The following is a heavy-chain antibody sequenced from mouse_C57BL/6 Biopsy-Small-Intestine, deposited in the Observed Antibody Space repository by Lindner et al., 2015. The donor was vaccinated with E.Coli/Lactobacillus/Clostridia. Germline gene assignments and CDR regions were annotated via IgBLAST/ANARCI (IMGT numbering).Heavy chain of an antibody. J-gene: IGHJ2*01. CDR1: GYAFSSYW. Sequence: VQLQESGAELVKPGASVKISCKASGYAFSSYWMNWVKQRPGKGLEWIGQIYPGDGDANYNGQFKGKATLTADKSSSTAYMQLSSLTSEDSAVYFCARGNYGSSNNYFDYWGQGTTLTVSS. CDR3: ARGNYGSSNNYFDY. CDR2: IYPGDGDA. D-gene: IGHD1-1*01. V-gene: IGHV1-80*01.